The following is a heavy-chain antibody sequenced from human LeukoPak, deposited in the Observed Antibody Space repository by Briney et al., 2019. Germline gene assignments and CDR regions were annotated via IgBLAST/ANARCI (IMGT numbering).Heavy chain of an antibody. CDR2: IWYDGSNK. Sequence: GGSLRLSCAASAFTFSNYGMHWVRQAPGKGLEWVAFIWYDGSNKYYEDSVKGRFTISRDNSKNTLHLQMNGLRAEDTAMYYCAKDYSSGWNLDYWGQGTLVTVSS. D-gene: IGHD6-19*01. J-gene: IGHJ4*02. CDR3: AKDYSSGWNLDY. CDR1: AFTFSNYG. V-gene: IGHV3-30*02.